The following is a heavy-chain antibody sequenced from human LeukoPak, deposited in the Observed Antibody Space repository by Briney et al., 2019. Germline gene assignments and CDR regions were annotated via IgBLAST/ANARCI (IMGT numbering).Heavy chain of an antibody. J-gene: IGHJ6*03. CDR1: GGSFSGYY. V-gene: IGHV4-34*01. CDR3: ARSNLDQLLSPMDV. CDR2: INHSGST. D-gene: IGHD2-2*01. Sequence: PSETLSLTCAVYGGSFSGYYWSWIRQPPGKGLEWIGEINHSGSTNYNPSLKSRVTISVDTSKNQFSLKLSSVTAADTAVYYCARSNLDQLLSPMDVWGKGTTVTVSS.